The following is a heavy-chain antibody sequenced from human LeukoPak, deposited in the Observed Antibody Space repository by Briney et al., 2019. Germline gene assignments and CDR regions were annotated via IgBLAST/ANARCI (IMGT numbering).Heavy chain of an antibody. J-gene: IGHJ3*02. Sequence: SETLSLTCTVSGGSISSSSYSWGWIRQPPGKGLEWIGSIYYSGSTYYNPSLKSRVTISVDTSKSQFSLKLSSVTAADTAVYYCARQSNTIFGVNQNAFDIWGQGTMVTVSS. CDR2: IYYSGST. CDR1: GGSISSSSYS. CDR3: ARQSNTIFGVNQNAFDI. V-gene: IGHV4-39*01. D-gene: IGHD3-3*01.